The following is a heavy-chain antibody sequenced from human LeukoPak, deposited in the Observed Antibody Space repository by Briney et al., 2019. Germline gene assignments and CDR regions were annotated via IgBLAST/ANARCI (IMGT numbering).Heavy chain of an antibody. CDR3: AKSLGTTLYDY. CDR2: ISGSGGST. Sequence: GGSLRLSCAASGFTFSNAWMSWVRQAPGKGLEWVSAISGSGGSTYYADSVKGRFTISRDNSKNTLYLQMNSLRAEDTAVYYCAKSLGTTLYDYWGQGTLVTVSS. J-gene: IGHJ4*02. D-gene: IGHD4-17*01. V-gene: IGHV3-23*01. CDR1: GFTFSNAW.